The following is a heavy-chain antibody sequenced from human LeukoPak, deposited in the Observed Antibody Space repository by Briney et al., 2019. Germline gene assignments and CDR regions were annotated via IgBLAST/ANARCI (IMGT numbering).Heavy chain of an antibody. CDR1: GFTFSSYS. CDR2: ISSSSSTI. CDR3: AGDQVPYSGSSQYYFDY. Sequence: PGGSLRLSCAASGFTFSSYSMNWVRQAPGKGLEWVSYISSSSSTIYYADSVKGRFAISRDNAKNSLYLQMNSLRAEDTAVYYCAGDQVPYSGSSQYYFDYWGQGTLVTVSS. D-gene: IGHD1-26*01. J-gene: IGHJ4*02. V-gene: IGHV3-48*01.